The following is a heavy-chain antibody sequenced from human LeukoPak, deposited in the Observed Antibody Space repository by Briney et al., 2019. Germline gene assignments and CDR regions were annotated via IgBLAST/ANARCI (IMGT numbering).Heavy chain of an antibody. CDR3: ARASYDSSGYLIDY. CDR1: GGSISSYY. CDR2: IYYSGST. V-gene: IGHV4-59*01. J-gene: IGHJ4*02. D-gene: IGHD3-22*01. Sequence: SETLSLTCTVSGGSISSYYWSWIRQPPGKGLEWIGYIYYSGSTNYNPSLKSRVTISVDTSKNLFSLKLSSVTAADTAVYYCARASYDSSGYLIDYWGQGTLVTVSS.